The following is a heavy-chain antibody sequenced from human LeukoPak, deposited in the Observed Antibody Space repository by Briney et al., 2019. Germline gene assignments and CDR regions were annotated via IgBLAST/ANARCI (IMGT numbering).Heavy chain of an antibody. CDR2: IYWNDEK. J-gene: IGHJ3*02. D-gene: IGHD3-22*01. CDR1: GFPLSTSGVG. V-gene: IGHV2-5*01. Sequence: ESGPTLVKPTQTLTLTCTFSGFPLSTSGVGVGWIRQPPGRAIEWLALIYWNDEKRYSPSLKSRLTITKDTSKIQVVLAMTNVDPVDTATYYCAHTQYYYDSGGVDDGFDIWGQGTMVTVSS. CDR3: AHTQYYYDSGGVDDGFDI.